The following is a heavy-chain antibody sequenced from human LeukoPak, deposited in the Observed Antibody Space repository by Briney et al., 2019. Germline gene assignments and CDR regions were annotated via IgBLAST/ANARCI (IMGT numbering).Heavy chain of an antibody. CDR1: GFTFRDYA. CDR3: ARDQSNGESMGY. Sequence: GGSLRLSCAASGFTFRDYAMSWVRQPPGKGLEWVSGITGSADTTYYADSVKGRFTISRDNSNNTLYLQMNSLRAEDTAIYYCARDQSNGESMGYWGQGTLVTVSS. CDR2: ITGSADTT. J-gene: IGHJ4*02. D-gene: IGHD3-10*01. V-gene: IGHV3-23*01.